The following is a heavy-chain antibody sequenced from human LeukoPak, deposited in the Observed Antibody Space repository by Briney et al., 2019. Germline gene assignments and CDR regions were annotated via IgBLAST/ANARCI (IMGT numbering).Heavy chain of an antibody. Sequence: ASVKVSCKVSGYTLTELSMHWVRQAPGKGLEWMGAFDPEDGETIYAQKFQGRVTITADESTSTAYMELNSLRSEDTAVYFCATDTSITAAGNLTYWGQGTLVTVSS. D-gene: IGHD6-13*01. J-gene: IGHJ4*02. CDR3: ATDTSITAAGNLTY. V-gene: IGHV1-24*01. CDR2: FDPEDGET. CDR1: GYTLTELS.